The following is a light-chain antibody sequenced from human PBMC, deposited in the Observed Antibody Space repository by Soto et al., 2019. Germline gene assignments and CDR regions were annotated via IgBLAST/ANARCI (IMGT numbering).Light chain of an antibody. CDR1: QSISSY. V-gene: IGKV3-11*01. CDR2: DAS. Sequence: EIVMTQSPATLSVSAGERATLSCRASQSISSYLAWYQHKPGQAPRLLIYDASNRATGIPARFSGSGSGTDFTLTISSLEPEDSAVYYCQQRSNWLFGPGTKVDI. J-gene: IGKJ3*01. CDR3: QQRSNWL.